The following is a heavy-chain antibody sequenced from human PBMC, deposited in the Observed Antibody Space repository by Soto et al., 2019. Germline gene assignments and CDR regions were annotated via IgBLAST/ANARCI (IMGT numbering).Heavy chain of an antibody. CDR2: INHSGST. CDR1: GGSFSGYY. J-gene: IGHJ4*02. V-gene: IGHV4-34*01. D-gene: IGHD3-3*01. CDR3: ARGRPYYDFWSGYYYFDY. Sequence: SDTLSLTFAVYGGSFSGYYWSWIRQPPGKGLEWIGEINHSGSTNYNPSLKSRVTISVDTSKNQFSLKLSSVTAADTAVYYCARGRPYYDFWSGYYYFDYWGQGTLVTVS.